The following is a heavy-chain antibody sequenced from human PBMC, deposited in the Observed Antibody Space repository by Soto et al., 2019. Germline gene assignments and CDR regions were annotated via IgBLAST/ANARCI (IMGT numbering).Heavy chain of an antibody. D-gene: IGHD2-15*01. Sequence: PGGSLRLSCAASGFTFRSYAMSWVRQAPGKGLEWVSAISGSGGSTYYADSVKGRFTISRDNSKNTLYLQMNSLKAEDTAVYYCAKGRLCSGGSCLFDYWGQGTLVTVSS. CDR3: AKGRLCSGGSCLFDY. J-gene: IGHJ4*02. CDR1: GFTFRSYA. CDR2: ISGSGGST. V-gene: IGHV3-23*01.